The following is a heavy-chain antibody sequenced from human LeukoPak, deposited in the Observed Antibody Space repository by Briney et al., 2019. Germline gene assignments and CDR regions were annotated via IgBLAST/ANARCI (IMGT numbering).Heavy chain of an antibody. CDR3: ARVRSGDYFDY. D-gene: IGHD4-17*01. CDR1: GGSISSSSYY. Sequence: SETLSLTCTVSGGSISSSSYYWGWIRQPPGKGLEWIGSIYYSGSTYYNPSLKSRVTISVDTSKNQFSLKLSSVTAADTAVYYRARVRSGDYFDYWGQGTLVTVSS. J-gene: IGHJ4*02. CDR2: IYYSGST. V-gene: IGHV4-39*07.